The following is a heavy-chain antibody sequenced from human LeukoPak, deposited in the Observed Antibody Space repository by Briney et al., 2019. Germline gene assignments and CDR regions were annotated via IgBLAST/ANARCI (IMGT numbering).Heavy chain of an antibody. Sequence: ASVKVSCKASGYTFTIYGISWVRQAPGQGLEWMGWISAYNGNTNYAQKLQGRVTMTTDTSTSTAYMELRSLRSDDTAVYYCARAQYSGYDYEDYYYGMDVWGQGTTVTVSS. D-gene: IGHD5-12*01. CDR3: ARAQYSGYDYEDYYYGMDV. V-gene: IGHV1-18*01. CDR1: GYTFTIYG. J-gene: IGHJ6*02. CDR2: ISAYNGNT.